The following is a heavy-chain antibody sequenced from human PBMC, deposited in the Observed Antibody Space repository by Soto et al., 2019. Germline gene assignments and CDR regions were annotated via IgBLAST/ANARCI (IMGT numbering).Heavy chain of an antibody. CDR2: ISGSGGST. Sequence: GGSLRLSCAASGFTFSSYAMSWVRQAPGKGLEWVSAISGSGGSTYFADSVKGRFTISRDNSKNTLYLQMNSLRAEDTAVYYCAKAGSSSSWYYYYYYMDVWGKGTTVTVSS. D-gene: IGHD6-13*01. CDR3: AKAGSSSSWYYYYYYMDV. J-gene: IGHJ6*03. CDR1: GFTFSSYA. V-gene: IGHV3-23*01.